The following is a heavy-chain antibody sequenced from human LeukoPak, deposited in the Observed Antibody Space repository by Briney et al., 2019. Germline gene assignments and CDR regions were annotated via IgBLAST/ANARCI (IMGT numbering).Heavy chain of an antibody. V-gene: IGHV3-30*18. CDR3: AKDRGDTMIVVVIAMDV. J-gene: IGHJ6*03. CDR2: ISYDGSNK. Sequence: GGSLRLSCAASGFTFSSYGMHWVRQAPGKGLEWVAVISYDGSNKYYADSVKGRFTISRDNSKNTLYLQMNSLRVEDTAVYYCAKDRGDTMIVVVIAMDVWGKGTTVTVSS. CDR1: GFTFSSYG. D-gene: IGHD3-22*01.